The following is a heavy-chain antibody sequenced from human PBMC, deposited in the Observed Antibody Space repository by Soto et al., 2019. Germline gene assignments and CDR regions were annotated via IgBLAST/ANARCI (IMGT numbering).Heavy chain of an antibody. J-gene: IGHJ5*02. V-gene: IGHV1-46*01. D-gene: IGHD3-10*01. CDR1: GYTFTSYN. CDR2: INPRGFFT. CDR3: ARAAGRFGELFWFDP. Sequence: QVQLVQSGAEVMTPGASVKVSCKASGYTFTSYNIHWVRQAPGQGLEWVGMINPRGFFTTSAQKFRGRVTMTGDTYTHLVYMELTFLRSEDTAMYYCARAAGRFGELFWFDPFGQRTLGSVSS.